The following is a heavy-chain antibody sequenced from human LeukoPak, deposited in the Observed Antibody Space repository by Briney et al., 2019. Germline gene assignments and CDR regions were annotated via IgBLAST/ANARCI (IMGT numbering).Heavy chain of an antibody. V-gene: IGHV1-18*01. CDR3: ARHPYSSGFDY. CDR1: GYTFTSYA. J-gene: IGHJ4*02. CDR2: ISAYNGNT. D-gene: IGHD6-19*01. Sequence: ASVKVSCKASGYTFTSYAMHWVRQAPGQRLEWMGWISAYNGNTNYAQKLQGRVTMTTDTSTSTAYMELRSLRSDDTAVYYCARHPYSSGFDYWGQGTLVTVSS.